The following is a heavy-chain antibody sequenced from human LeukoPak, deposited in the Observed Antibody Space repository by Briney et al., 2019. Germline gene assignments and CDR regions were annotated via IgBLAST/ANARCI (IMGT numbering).Heavy chain of an antibody. D-gene: IGHD2-8*01. CDR1: GGSINSGHYF. V-gene: IGHV4-39*07. Sequence: SETLSLTCTVSGGSINSGHYFWGWIRQPPGKGLEWIGNVYYSGSTYYSASLKSRVTISVDTSKNQFSLKLSSVTAADTAVYYCARAPLANGVCFDYWGQGTLVTVSS. J-gene: IGHJ4*02. CDR2: VYYSGST. CDR3: ARAPLANGVCFDY.